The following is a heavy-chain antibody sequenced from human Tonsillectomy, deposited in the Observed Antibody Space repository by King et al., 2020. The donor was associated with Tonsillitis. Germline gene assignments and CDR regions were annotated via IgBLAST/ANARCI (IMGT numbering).Heavy chain of an antibody. D-gene: IGHD1-1*01. V-gene: IGHV3-66*01. CDR3: ARDVSAGTFYFDF. J-gene: IGHJ4*02. CDR2: IYSDGRT. CDR1: GLTVSYNY. Sequence: VQLVESGGGLVQPGGSLRLSCAASGLTVSYNYMTWVRQAPGKGLECVSLIYSDGRTYFADSVKGRFTVSRDISINTLYLQMNSLRAEDTAVYYCARDVSAGTFYFDFWGQGTLVTVSS.